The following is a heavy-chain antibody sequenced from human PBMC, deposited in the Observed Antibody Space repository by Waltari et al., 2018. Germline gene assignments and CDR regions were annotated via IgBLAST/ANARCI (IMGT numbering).Heavy chain of an antibody. V-gene: IGHV3-23*04. J-gene: IGHJ5*01. CDR1: GFTFINYA. D-gene: IGHD6-13*01. CDR3: AKEGFSSSWYTWFDS. Sequence: EVQLVESGGGLEQVGGSLKLSCVASGFTFINYAMSWVRQAPGKGLQWVSAISGIGGATYYADSVKGRFTISRDNSKNTLYLQINSLRAEDAAVYFCAKEGFSSSWYTWFDSWGQGTLVTVSS. CDR2: ISGIGGAT.